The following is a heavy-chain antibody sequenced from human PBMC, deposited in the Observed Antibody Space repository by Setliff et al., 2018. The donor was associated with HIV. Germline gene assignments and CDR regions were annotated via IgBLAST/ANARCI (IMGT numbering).Heavy chain of an antibody. CDR3: ARGVGDYYFDY. D-gene: IGHD3-10*01. Sequence: ASVKVSCKASGYSLSKCGISWVRQAPGQGLEWMGWINTYTGNPTYAQDFTGRFVFSLDTSVGTAYLQINSLKAEDTAMYYCARGVGDYYFDYWGQGTLVTVSS. J-gene: IGHJ4*02. CDR2: INTYTGNP. V-gene: IGHV7-4-1*02. CDR1: GYSLSKCG.